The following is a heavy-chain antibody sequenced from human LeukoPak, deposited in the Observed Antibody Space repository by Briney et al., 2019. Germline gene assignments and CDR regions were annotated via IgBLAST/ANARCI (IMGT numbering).Heavy chain of an antibody. V-gene: IGHV4-34*01. J-gene: IGHJ4*02. Sequence: TSETLSLTCAVYGGSFSGYYWSWIRQPPGKGLEWIGEINHSGSTNYNPSLKSRVTISVDTSKNQFSLKLSSVTAADTAVYYCARGRYYGSGSHYNVGSLFDYWGQGTLVTVSS. CDR2: INHSGST. D-gene: IGHD3-10*01. CDR3: ARGRYYGSGSHYNVGSLFDY. CDR1: GGSFSGYY.